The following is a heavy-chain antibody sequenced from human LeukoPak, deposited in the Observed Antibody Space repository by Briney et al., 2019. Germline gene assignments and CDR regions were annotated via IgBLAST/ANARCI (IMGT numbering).Heavy chain of an antibody. D-gene: IGHD2-15*01. Sequence: GGSLRLSCTAPGFTFNGDSMNWVRQAPGKGLEWVSSISTSSSYIYYADSVKGRFTISRNNHKNSLYLQMNSLRAEDTAVYYCASDWGGYCSGGSCYPGYWGQGTLVTVSS. J-gene: IGHJ4*02. CDR1: GFTFNGDS. CDR3: ASDWGGYCSGGSCYPGY. CDR2: ISTSSSYI. V-gene: IGHV3-21*01.